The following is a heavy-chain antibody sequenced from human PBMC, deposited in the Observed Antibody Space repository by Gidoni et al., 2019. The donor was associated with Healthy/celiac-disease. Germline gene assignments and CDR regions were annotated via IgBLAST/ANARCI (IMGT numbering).Heavy chain of an antibody. D-gene: IGHD3-16*01. Sequence: QVQLQQWGAGLLKPSETLSLTCAVYGGSFSGYYWSWIRQPPGKGLEWIVEINHSGSTNYNPSLKSRVTISVDTSKNQFSLKLSSVTAADTAVYYCARRLVRWHETHFDYWGQGTLVTVSS. CDR1: GGSFSGYY. CDR2: INHSGST. J-gene: IGHJ4*02. CDR3: ARRLVRWHETHFDY. V-gene: IGHV4-34*01.